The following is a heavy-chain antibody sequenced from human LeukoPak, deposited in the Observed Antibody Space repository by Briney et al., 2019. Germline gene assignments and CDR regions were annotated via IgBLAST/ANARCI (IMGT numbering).Heavy chain of an antibody. D-gene: IGHD6-19*01. CDR1: GFTFSSYG. Sequence: PGRSLRLSCAASGFTFSSYGMHWVRQAPGKGLEWVAVIWYDGSNKYYADSVKGRFTISRVNSKNTLYLQMNSLRAEDTAVYYCAKGGWSSWFDPWGQGTLVTVSS. CDR3: AKGGWSSWFDP. J-gene: IGHJ5*02. V-gene: IGHV3-33*06. CDR2: IWYDGSNK.